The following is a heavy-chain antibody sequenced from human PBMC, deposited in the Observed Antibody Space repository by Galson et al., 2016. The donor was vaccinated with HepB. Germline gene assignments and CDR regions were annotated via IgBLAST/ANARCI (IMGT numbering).Heavy chain of an antibody. CDR2: IYSGGNT. CDR1: EFTVSNNY. CDR3: VRDGMGTTPYDL. D-gene: IGHD1-7*01. V-gene: IGHV3-66*01. Sequence: SLRLSCAASEFTVSNNYMSWVRQAPGKGLEWVSLIYSGGNTRYADSVKGRFTFSRDNAKNTLSLQMNSLRVEDTAVYYCVRDGMGTTPYDLWGQGTLVTVSS. J-gene: IGHJ5*02.